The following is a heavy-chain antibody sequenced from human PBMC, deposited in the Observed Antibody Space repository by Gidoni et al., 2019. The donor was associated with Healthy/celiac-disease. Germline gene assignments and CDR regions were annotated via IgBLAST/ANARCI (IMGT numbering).Heavy chain of an antibody. CDR3: ARDVVVPAARGYFQH. V-gene: IGHV2-5*01. Sequence: QITLKESGPTLVKPTQTLTLTCTFSGFSLSTRGVGVGWIRQPPGKALEWLALIYWNDAKRNRPSLKSRLTITKDTSKNQVVLTMTNMDPVDTATYYCARDVVVPAARGYFQHWGQGTLVTVSS. D-gene: IGHD2-2*01. CDR2: IYWNDAK. CDR1: GFSLSTRGVG. J-gene: IGHJ1*01.